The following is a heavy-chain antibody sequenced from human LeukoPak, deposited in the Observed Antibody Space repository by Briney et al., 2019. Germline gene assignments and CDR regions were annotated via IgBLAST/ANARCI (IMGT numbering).Heavy chain of an antibody. CDR2: ISSYNGNT. CDR1: GYTFSSDG. Sequence: ASVKVSCKASGYTFSSDGISWVRQASGQGLEWMGWISSYNGNTKYAEKLQGRVTMTTDTSTSTAYMELKSLRSDDTAVYYCARDRTSTVATPSDSFDIWGQGTMVTVSS. V-gene: IGHV1-18*01. D-gene: IGHD4-23*01. J-gene: IGHJ3*02. CDR3: ARDRTSTVATPSDSFDI.